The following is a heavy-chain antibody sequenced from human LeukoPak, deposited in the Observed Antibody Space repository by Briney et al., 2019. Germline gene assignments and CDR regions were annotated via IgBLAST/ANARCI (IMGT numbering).Heavy chain of an antibody. D-gene: IGHD6-19*01. CDR1: GGSISSYY. J-gene: IGHJ4*02. V-gene: IGHV4-59*08. Sequence: SETLSLTCTVSGGSISSYYWSWIRQPPGKGLEWIGYIYYSGSTNYNPSLKSRVTISIDTSKNQFSLKLSSVTAADTAVYYCARGYSSGWYYFDYWGQGTLVTVSS. CDR2: IYYSGST. CDR3: ARGYSSGWYYFDY.